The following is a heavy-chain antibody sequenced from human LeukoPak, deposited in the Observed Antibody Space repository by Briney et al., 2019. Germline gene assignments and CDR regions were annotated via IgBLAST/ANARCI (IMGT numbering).Heavy chain of an antibody. CDR2: IYPGDSNT. CDR3: VRRGIEVAGIDY. J-gene: IGHJ4*02. D-gene: IGHD6-19*01. Sequence: GESLKISCKGSGYRFTSYWIGWVRQMPGKGLEWMGIIYPGDSNTRYSPSFQGQVTISADESLSTAYLQWSSLRASDTAMYYCVRRGIEVAGIDYWGQGTLVTVSS. V-gene: IGHV5-51*01. CDR1: GYRFTSYW.